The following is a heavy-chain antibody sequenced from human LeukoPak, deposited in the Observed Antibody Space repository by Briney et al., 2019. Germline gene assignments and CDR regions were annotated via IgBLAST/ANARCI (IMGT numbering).Heavy chain of an antibody. Sequence: SETLSLTCTVSRYSISSGFYWGWIRQPPGKGLEWIGSIYSSGSTYYNPSLKSRVTISVDTSKNQFSLKLSSVTAADTAIYYCARDGRAGSLFAYWGQGTLVTVSS. CDR1: RYSISSGFY. CDR2: IYSSGST. D-gene: IGHD6-19*01. V-gene: IGHV4-38-2*02. J-gene: IGHJ4*02. CDR3: ARDGRAGSLFAY.